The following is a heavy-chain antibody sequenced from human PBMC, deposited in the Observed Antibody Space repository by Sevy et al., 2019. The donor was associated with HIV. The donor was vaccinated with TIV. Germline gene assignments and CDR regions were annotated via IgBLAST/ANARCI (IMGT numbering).Heavy chain of an antibody. CDR1: GFTFSSYG. CDR2: MSYDGSNK. Sequence: GGSLRLSCAASGFTFSSYGMHWVRQAPGKGLEWVAVMSYDGSNKYYADSVKGRVTISRDNSKNTLYLQMNSLRAEDTAVYYCAKTGIAAAGYYFDYWGQGTLVTVSS. V-gene: IGHV3-30*18. CDR3: AKTGIAAAGYYFDY. D-gene: IGHD6-13*01. J-gene: IGHJ4*02.